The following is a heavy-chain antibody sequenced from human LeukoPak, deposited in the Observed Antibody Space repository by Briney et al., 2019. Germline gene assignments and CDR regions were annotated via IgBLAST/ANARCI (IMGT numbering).Heavy chain of an antibody. V-gene: IGHV1-2*02. CDR1: GYTFTAYY. Sequence: ASVKVSCKASGYTFTAYYVHWVRQAPGQGLEWMGWITPNSGDTKYVQKFQGRVTMTRDTSISTAYMELSRLRSDDTAVYYCAREDYYDSSGIDYWGQGTLVTVSS. CDR3: AREDYYDSSGIDY. D-gene: IGHD3-22*01. J-gene: IGHJ4*02. CDR2: ITPNSGDT.